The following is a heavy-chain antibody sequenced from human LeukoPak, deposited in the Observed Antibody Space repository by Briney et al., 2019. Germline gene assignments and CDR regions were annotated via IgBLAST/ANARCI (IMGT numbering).Heavy chain of an antibody. V-gene: IGHV4-59*01. CDR3: ARGYDFWSGVMSDAFDI. J-gene: IGHJ3*02. CDR1: GGSISSNY. CDR2: IYHSGNT. D-gene: IGHD3-3*01. Sequence: SGTLSLTCTVSGGSISSNYWSWARQTPGKGLEWIGHIYHSGNTKYNSALKGRVTISDDASKNQFSLRLSSVTAADTAVYFCARGYDFWSGVMSDAFDIWGRGTKVTVSS.